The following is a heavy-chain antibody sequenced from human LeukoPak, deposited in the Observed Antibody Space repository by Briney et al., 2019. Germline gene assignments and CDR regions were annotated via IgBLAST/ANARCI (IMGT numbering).Heavy chain of an antibody. D-gene: IGHD3-22*01. CDR2: IYHSGST. J-gene: IGHJ6*03. CDR3: ARGLRGVSYYDSSGYPPYAYYMDV. Sequence: SETLSLTCTVSGYSISSGYYWGWIRQPPGKGLEWIGSIYHSGSTYYNPSLKSRVTISVDTSKNQFSLELSSVTAADTAVYYCARGLRGVSYYDSSGYPPYAYYMDVWGKGTTVTVSS. V-gene: IGHV4-38-2*02. CDR1: GYSISSGYY.